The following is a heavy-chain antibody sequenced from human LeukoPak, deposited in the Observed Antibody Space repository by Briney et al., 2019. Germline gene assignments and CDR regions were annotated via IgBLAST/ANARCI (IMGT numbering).Heavy chain of an antibody. CDR3: TLVAAAGIRSDY. Sequence: SETLSLTCTVSGGSISSYYWSWIRQPAGKGLEWIGRIYTSGSTNYNPSLKSRVTMSVDTSKNQFSLKLSSVTAADTAVYYCTLVAAAGIRSDYWGQGTLVTVSS. J-gene: IGHJ4*02. V-gene: IGHV4-4*07. D-gene: IGHD5-12*01. CDR2: IYTSGST. CDR1: GGSISSYY.